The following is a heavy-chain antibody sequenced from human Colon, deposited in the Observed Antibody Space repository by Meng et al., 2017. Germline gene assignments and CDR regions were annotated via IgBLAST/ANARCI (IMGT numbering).Heavy chain of an antibody. CDR2: IDTNGWA. Sequence: SDTLSLTCTVPGCPISSGSYRWSWIRQSAGKGLEWIGHIDTNGWANYNPSLASRATLSEDTSKNQLSLNLRSVTAADTAVYYCARGYCSSDSCQRVLWYFDLWGRGTLVTVSS. CDR1: GCPISSGSYR. D-gene: IGHD2-2*01. CDR3: ARGYCSSDSCQRVLWYFDL. J-gene: IGHJ2*01. V-gene: IGHV4-61*09.